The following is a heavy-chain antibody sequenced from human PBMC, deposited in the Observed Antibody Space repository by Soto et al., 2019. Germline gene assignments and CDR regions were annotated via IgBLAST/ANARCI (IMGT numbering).Heavy chain of an antibody. Sequence: GASVKVSCKASGYTFTSYCMRWVRQAPGQWLEWMGWISAYNGNTNYAQKLQGRVTMTTDTSTSTAYMELRSLRSDDTAVHYCATWGAYSDRYFGATTIPFDYWGQGTLVTVSS. D-gene: IGHD1-26*01. V-gene: IGHV1-18*01. CDR3: ATWGAYSDRYFGATTIPFDY. CDR2: ISAYNGNT. J-gene: IGHJ4*02. CDR1: GYTFTSYC.